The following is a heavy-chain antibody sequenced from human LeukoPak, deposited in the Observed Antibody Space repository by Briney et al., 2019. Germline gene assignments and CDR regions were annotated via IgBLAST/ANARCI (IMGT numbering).Heavy chain of an antibody. Sequence: SETLSLTCTVSGGSISSYYWSWIRQPPGKGLEWIGYIYYSGSTNYNPSLKSRVTISVDTSKNQFSLKLSSVTAADTAVYYCARDRAAGIDAFDIWSQGTMVTVSS. V-gene: IGHV4-59*01. J-gene: IGHJ3*02. D-gene: IGHD2-15*01. CDR2: IYYSGST. CDR1: GGSISSYY. CDR3: ARDRAAGIDAFDI.